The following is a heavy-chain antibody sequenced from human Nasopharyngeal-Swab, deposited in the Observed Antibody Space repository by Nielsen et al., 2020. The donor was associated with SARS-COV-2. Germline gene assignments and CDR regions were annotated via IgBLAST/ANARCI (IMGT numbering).Heavy chain of an antibody. CDR2: INHSGST. J-gene: IGHJ4*02. CDR3: ARQLRIVVVVAANPAGVDY. Sequence: WIRQPPGKGLEWIGEINHSGSTNYNPSLKSRVTISVDTSKNQFSLKLSSLTAADTAVYFCARQLRIVVVVAANPAGVDYWGQGTLVTVSS. V-gene: IGHV4-34*01. D-gene: IGHD2-15*01.